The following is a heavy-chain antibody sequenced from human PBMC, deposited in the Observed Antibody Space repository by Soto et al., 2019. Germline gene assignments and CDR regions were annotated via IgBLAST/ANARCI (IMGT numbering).Heavy chain of an antibody. CDR1: GFTFSSYS. CDR3: ARDSVPALTGGFPDAFDI. CDR2: ISSSSSTI. J-gene: IGHJ3*02. V-gene: IGHV3-48*04. Sequence: GGSLRLSCAASGFTFSSYSMNWVRQAPGKGLEWVSYISSSSSTIYYADSVKGRFTISRDNAKNSLYLQMNSLRAEDTAVYYCARDSVPALTGGFPDAFDIWGQGTMVTVSS. D-gene: IGHD7-27*01.